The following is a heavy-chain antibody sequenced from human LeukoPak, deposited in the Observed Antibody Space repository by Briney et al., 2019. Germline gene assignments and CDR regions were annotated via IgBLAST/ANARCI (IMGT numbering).Heavy chain of an antibody. J-gene: IGHJ3*02. CDR2: INWNGGST. V-gene: IGHV3-20*01. Sequence: PGGSLRLSCAASGFTFDDYGMSWVRQAPGKGLEWVSGINWNGGSTGYADSVKGRFTISRDNAKNSLYLQMNSLRVEDTALYHCARAWGYCSSTSCYTDAFDIWGQGTMVTVSS. CDR1: GFTFDDYG. D-gene: IGHD2-2*02. CDR3: ARAWGYCSSTSCYTDAFDI.